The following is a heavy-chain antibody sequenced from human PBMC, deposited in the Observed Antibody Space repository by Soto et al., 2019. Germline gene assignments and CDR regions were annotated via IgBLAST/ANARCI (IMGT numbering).Heavy chain of an antibody. V-gene: IGHV3-66*01. CDR3: ARGEGSGSNALGL. CDR1: GFSVSNNY. CDR2: IQDGGSI. Sequence: EVLLEESGGDLVQPGGSLRLSCAASGFSVSNNYMTWVRQVPGKGLEWVSVIQDGGSITYADSVRDRFTISRDSSKNTVFLQMCSLRPEDTAVYFCARGEGSGSNALGLWGQGTLVTVSS. J-gene: IGHJ4*02. D-gene: IGHD3-10*01.